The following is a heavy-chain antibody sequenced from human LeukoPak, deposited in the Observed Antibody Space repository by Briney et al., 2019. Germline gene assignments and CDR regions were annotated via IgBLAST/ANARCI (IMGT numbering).Heavy chain of an antibody. V-gene: IGHV3-9*01. CDR3: ARDLTIYGGNYYYYYGMDV. CDR2: ISWNSGSI. CDR1: GFTFDDYA. D-gene: IGHD4-17*01. Sequence: SGGSLRLSCAASGFTFDDYAMHWVRQAPGKGLEWVSGISWNSGSIGYADSVKGRFTISRDNAKNSLYLQMNSLRAEDTAVYYCARDLTIYGGNYYYYYGMDVWGQGITVTVSS. J-gene: IGHJ6*02.